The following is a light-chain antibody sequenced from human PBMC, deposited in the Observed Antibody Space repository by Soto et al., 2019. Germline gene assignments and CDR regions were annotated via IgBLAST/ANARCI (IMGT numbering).Light chain of an antibody. CDR3: QHFVNSLTWT. V-gene: IGKV3-20*01. J-gene: IGKJ1*01. CDR1: QTVSSNY. Sequence: EIVLTQSPGTLSLSPGEVATLFFCASQTVSSNYLAWYQQRPGQAPRLIIYGASSRATGVPDRFSGGGSGTDLTLTISRLEPEDFAVYYCQHFVNSLTWTFGQGTKVDIK. CDR2: GAS.